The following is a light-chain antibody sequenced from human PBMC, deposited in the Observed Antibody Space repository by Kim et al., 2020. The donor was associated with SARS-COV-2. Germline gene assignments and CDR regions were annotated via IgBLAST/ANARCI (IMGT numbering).Light chain of an antibody. V-gene: IGLV1-40*01. J-gene: IGLJ2*01. CDR1: NSNIGAGFD. CDR2: DNN. CDR3: QSYDTSLSGFVI. Sequence: QSVLTQPPSVPGAPGQRVTISCTGSNSNIGAGFDVHWYQQLPGRAPKLLISDNNNRPSGVPDRFSASKSGTSASLAITGLQAEDEADYYCQSYDTSLSGFVIFGGGTQLTVL.